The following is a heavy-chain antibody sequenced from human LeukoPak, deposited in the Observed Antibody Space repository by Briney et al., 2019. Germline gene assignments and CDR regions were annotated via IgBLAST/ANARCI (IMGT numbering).Heavy chain of an antibody. D-gene: IGHD2-2*01. CDR3: ARDGEVRQGHCTTTSCPVDY. CDR2: INPNSGDT. CDR1: GYTFTAYS. V-gene: IGHV1-2*02. J-gene: IGHJ4*02. Sequence: ASVRVSCKASGYTFTAYSMHWVRQAPGQGLEYMGWINPNSGDTNYAQKFQGRVTMTRDTSMSTTYMELSGLRFDDTAVYYCARDGEVRQGHCTTTSCPVDYWGQGTLITVSS.